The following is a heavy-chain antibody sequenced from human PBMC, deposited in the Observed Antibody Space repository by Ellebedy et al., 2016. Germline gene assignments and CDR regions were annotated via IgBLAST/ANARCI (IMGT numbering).Heavy chain of an antibody. CDR3: ARESPSSGWYPPLSYYYYGMDV. D-gene: IGHD6-19*01. J-gene: IGHJ6*02. V-gene: IGHV3-33*08. CDR1: GFTFSSYG. CDR2: IWYDGSNK. Sequence: GGSLRLSCAASGFTFSSYGMHWVRQAPGKGLEWVAVIWYDGSNKYYADSVKGRFTISRDNAKNSLYLQMNSLRAEDTAVYYCARESPSSGWYPPLSYYYYGMDVWGQGTTVTVSS.